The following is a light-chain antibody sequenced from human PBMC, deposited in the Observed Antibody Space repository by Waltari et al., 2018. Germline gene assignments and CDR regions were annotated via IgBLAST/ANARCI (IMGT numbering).Light chain of an antibody. Sequence: QSVLTQPPSVSATSGQRVTISCSGKRSTIGSNYVSWYQQFPGTAPKLLIFDDNKRPSGIPDRFSGSKSGTSATLAITGLQSGDEADYYCGTWDSSLATLVFGGGTNLAVL. CDR1: RSTIGSNY. J-gene: IGLJ2*01. V-gene: IGLV1-51*01. CDR3: GTWDSSLATLV. CDR2: DDN.